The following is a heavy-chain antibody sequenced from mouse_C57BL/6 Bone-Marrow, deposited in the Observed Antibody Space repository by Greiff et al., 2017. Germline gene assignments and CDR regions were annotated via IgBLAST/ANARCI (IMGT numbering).Heavy chain of an antibody. D-gene: IGHD2-4*01. CDR2: IYPGGGYT. V-gene: IGHV1-63*01. J-gene: IGHJ2*01. CDR3: ARSEGYYDYVFDY. CDR1: GYTFTNYW. Sequence: QVQLQQSGAELVRPGTSVKMSCKASGYTFTNYWIGWAKQRPGHGLEWIGDIYPGGGYTNYNEKFKGKATLTADKSSSTAYMQFSSLTSEDSAIYYCARSEGYYDYVFDYWGQGTTLTVSS.